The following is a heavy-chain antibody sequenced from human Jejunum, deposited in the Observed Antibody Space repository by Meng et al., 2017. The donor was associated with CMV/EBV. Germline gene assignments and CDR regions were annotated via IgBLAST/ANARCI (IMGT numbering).Heavy chain of an antibody. J-gene: IGHJ6*02. CDR3: ARDHPNTGYYGMDA. CDR1: GFEFTDAT. CDR2: ISSTSSYI. V-gene: IGHV3-21*01. Sequence: GFEFTDATMNWVRQAPGKGLEWVSSISSTSSYINYAASMKGRFTISRDNAKNSLYLQMNSLRDEDTAVYYCARDHPNTGYYGMDAWGHGITVTVSS. D-gene: IGHD6-13*01.